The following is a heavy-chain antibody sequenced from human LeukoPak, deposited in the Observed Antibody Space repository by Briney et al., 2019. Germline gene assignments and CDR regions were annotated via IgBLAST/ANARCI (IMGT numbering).Heavy chain of an antibody. J-gene: IGHJ5*02. V-gene: IGHV4-38-2*02. CDR3: ARNDYYDSSGTNWFDP. CDR1: GYSINSGYY. Sequence: PSETLSLTCTVSGYSINSGYYWGWIRQPPGKGLEWIGSIYRSGSTCYNPSLKSRVTISVDTSKNQFSLKLSSVTAADTAVYYCARNDYYDSSGTNWFDPWGQGTLVTVSS. CDR2: IYRSGST. D-gene: IGHD3-22*01.